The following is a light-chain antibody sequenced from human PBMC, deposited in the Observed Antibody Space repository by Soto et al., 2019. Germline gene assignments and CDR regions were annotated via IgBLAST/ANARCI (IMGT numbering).Light chain of an antibody. V-gene: IGKV1-5*03. Sequence: DIQMTQSPSTLSGSVGDRVTITCRASQTISSWLAWYQQKPGKAPKLLIYKASTLKSGVPSRFSGSGSGTEFTLTISSLQPDDLPTYYCQQYNSYSWTFGQGTKV. CDR3: QQYNSYSWT. CDR2: KAS. J-gene: IGKJ1*01. CDR1: QTISSW.